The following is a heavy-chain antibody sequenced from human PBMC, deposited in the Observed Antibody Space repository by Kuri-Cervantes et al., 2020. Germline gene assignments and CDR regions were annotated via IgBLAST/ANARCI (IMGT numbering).Heavy chain of an antibody. Sequence: GESLKISCAASGFTFSTYSINWVRQAPGKGLEWVSSISSSNSYIYYADSVKGRFTISRDNAKNSLYLQMNSLRAEDTAVYYCARVRVAVAGIIDYWGQGTLVTVSS. CDR1: GFTFSTYS. CDR3: ARVRVAVAGIIDY. V-gene: IGHV3-21*01. J-gene: IGHJ4*02. D-gene: IGHD6-19*01. CDR2: ISSSNSYI.